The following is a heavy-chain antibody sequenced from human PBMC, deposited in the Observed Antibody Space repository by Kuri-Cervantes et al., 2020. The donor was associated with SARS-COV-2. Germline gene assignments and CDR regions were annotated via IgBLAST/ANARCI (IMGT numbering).Heavy chain of an antibody. D-gene: IGHD4-17*01. CDR2: ISYDGSNK. CDR3: ARDSDDYGDYGAFDI. J-gene: IGHJ3*02. V-gene: IGHV3-30*19. CDR1: GFTSSNQG. Sequence: GGSLRLSCVVSGFTSSNQGMHWVRQAPGKGLEWVAVISYDGSNKYYADSAKGRFTISRDNSKNTLYLQMNSLRAEDTAVYYCARDSDDYGDYGAFDIWGQGTMVTVSS.